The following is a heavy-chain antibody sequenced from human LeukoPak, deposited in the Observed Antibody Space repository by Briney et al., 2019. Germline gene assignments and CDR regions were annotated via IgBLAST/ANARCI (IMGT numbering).Heavy chain of an antibody. CDR3: ARGTDTPTDWFDP. CDR2: ISSSSSTI. Sequence: GGSLRLSCAASGFTFSSYSMNWVRQAPGKGLEWVSYISSSSSTIYYADSVKGRFTISRDNAKNSLYLQMNSLRAEDTAVYYCARGTDTPTDWFDPWGQGTLVTVSS. D-gene: IGHD1-1*01. V-gene: IGHV3-48*01. CDR1: GFTFSSYS. J-gene: IGHJ5*02.